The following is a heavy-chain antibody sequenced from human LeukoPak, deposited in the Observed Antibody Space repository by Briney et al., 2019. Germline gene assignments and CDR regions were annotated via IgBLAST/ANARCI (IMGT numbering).Heavy chain of an antibody. CDR2: ISWRSDRI. D-gene: IGHD5-18*01. J-gene: IGHJ6*03. CDR3: AKSGIIQGYYFYYMGV. V-gene: IGHV3-9*01. Sequence: PGGSLRLSCAASGFTFDDYAMHWVRQAPGKGLEWVSGISWRSDRIGYADSVKGRFTISRDNAKNSLYLQMNSLRAEDTALYYCAKSGIIQGYYFYYMGVWGKGTTVTISS. CDR1: GFTFDDYA.